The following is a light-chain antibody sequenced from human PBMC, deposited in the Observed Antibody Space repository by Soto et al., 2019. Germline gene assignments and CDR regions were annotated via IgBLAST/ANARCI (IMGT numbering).Light chain of an antibody. CDR2: SND. CDR1: SSNIETHD. V-gene: IGLV1-47*02. Sequence: HSVLTQPPSASGTPGQRVTISCSGGSSNIETHDIYWHQQLPGSAPKLLIYSNDQRPSGVPDRFSASKSGTSASLAISGLRSEDEAEYFCATWDDSLSGVVFGGGTKLTVL. CDR3: ATWDDSLSGVV. J-gene: IGLJ2*01.